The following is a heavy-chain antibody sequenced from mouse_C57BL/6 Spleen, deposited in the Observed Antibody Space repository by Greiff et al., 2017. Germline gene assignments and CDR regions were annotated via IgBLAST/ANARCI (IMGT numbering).Heavy chain of an antibody. CDR1: GFSLTSYG. V-gene: IGHV2-2*01. CDR2: IWSGGST. CDR3: ARERVTTVVAPFAY. D-gene: IGHD1-1*01. J-gene: IGHJ3*01. Sequence: VMLVESGPGLVQPSQSLSITCTVSGFSLTSYGVHWVRQSPGKGLEWLGVIWSGGSTDYNAAFISRLSISKDNSKSQVFFKMNSLQADDTAIYYCARERVTTVVAPFAYWGQGTLVTVSA.